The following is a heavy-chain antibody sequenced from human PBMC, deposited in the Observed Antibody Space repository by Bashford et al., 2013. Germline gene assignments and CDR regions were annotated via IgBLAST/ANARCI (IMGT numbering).Heavy chain of an antibody. CDR1: GASTDDSYYY. CDR3: ARAVSGNFHFDI. CDR2: IYYSGIT. D-gene: IGHD1-26*01. Sequence: SETLSLTCAVSGASTDDSYYYWNWVRQFPGKGLEWIGYIYYSGITHYNPSLKSRVSITMDTSKNQFYLKMTSLTAADTGVYYCARAVSGNFHFDIWGQGILVTVSS. J-gene: IGHJ4*02. V-gene: IGHV4-31*11.